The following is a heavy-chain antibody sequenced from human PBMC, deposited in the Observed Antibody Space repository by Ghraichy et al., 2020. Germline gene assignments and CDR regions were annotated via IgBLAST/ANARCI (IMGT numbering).Heavy chain of an antibody. CDR1: GFTFSRHW. D-gene: IGHD4-17*01. Sequence: GGSLRLSCAASGFTFSRHWMSWVRQAPGKGLEWVASIKSDGSDIFYVDSVRGRFTISRDNAKNSVFLEMNSLRVEDTAVYYCARDPYGDYKYGGTDYWGQGTLVRVSS. V-gene: IGHV3-7*01. CDR2: IKSDGSDI. J-gene: IGHJ4*02. CDR3: ARDPYGDYKYGGTDY.